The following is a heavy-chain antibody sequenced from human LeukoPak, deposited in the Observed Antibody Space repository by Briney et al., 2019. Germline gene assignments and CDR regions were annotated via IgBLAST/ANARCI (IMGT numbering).Heavy chain of an antibody. D-gene: IGHD3-22*01. CDR1: GGSISSGGYS. J-gene: IGHJ4*02. CDR2: IYHSGST. Sequence: PSETLSLTCGVSGGSISSGGYSWSWIRQPPGKGLEWIGYIYHSGSTYYNPSLKSRVTISVDRSKNQFSLKLSSVTAADTAVYYCARGPPTYYYDSSGDYGFDYWGQGTLVTVSS. V-gene: IGHV4-30-2*01. CDR3: ARGPPTYYYDSSGDYGFDY.